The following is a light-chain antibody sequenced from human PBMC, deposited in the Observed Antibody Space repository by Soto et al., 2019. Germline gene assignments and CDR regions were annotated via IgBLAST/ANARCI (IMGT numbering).Light chain of an antibody. CDR1: SSDIGPYNY. V-gene: IGLV2-14*03. Sequence: SALTQPASVSGSPGQSITISCTGTSSDIGPYNYVSWYQQHPGKAPKLLIYDVTNRPSGVSDRFSGSKSGRTASLTISGLQAEDEADYYCSSYTSIIAVVFGGGTKLTVL. J-gene: IGLJ2*01. CDR3: SSYTSIIAVV. CDR2: DVT.